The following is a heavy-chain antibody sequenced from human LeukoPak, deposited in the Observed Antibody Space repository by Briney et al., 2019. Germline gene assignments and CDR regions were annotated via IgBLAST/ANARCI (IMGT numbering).Heavy chain of an antibody. V-gene: IGHV4-34*01. CDR3: AINGADRRYTFAGVRPPDY. Sequence: SETLSLTCAVYGGSFSGYYWSWIRQPPGKGREWIGEINHSGSTNYNPSLKSRVSISVDTSKTQFSLTLSSVTAAAAAVYYCAINGADRRYTFAGVRPPDYWGQGTPVTVSS. J-gene: IGHJ4*02. CDR1: GGSFSGYY. D-gene: IGHD3-16*01. CDR2: INHSGST.